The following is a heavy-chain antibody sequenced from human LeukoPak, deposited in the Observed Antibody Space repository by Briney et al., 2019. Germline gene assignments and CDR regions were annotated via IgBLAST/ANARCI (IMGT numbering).Heavy chain of an antibody. V-gene: IGHV1-24*01. D-gene: IGHD3-22*01. CDR3: ATGHYYDSSGYYSSDAFDI. CDR2: FDPEDGET. Sequence: ASVKVSCKVSGYTLTELSMHWVRQAPGKGLEWMGGFDPEDGETIYAQKFQGRVTMTEDTSTDTAYMELSSLRSEDTAVYYCATGHYYDSSGYYSSDAFDIWGQGTMVTVSS. J-gene: IGHJ3*02. CDR1: GYTLTELS.